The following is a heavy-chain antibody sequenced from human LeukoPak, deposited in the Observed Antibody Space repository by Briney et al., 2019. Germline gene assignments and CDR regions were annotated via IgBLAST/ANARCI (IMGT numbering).Heavy chain of an antibody. J-gene: IGHJ4*02. CDR3: ARGPGIAVAGTRFDY. Sequence: GSLRLPCAASGFTSSSYAMHWAGKAPGKGLEWVAVISYDGGNKYYADSVKGRFTISRDNAKNSLYLQMNSLRAEDTAVYYCARGPGIAVAGTRFDYWGQGTLVTVSS. CDR2: ISYDGGNK. V-gene: IGHV3-30*04. D-gene: IGHD6-19*01. CDR1: GFTSSSYA.